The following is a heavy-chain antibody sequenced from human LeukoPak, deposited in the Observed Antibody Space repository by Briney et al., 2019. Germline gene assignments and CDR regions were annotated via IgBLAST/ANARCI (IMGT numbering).Heavy chain of an antibody. V-gene: IGHV1-18*01. D-gene: IGHD6-19*01. CDR3: ARDRAAVAPDHWFDP. J-gene: IGHJ5*02. Sequence: ASVKVSCKASGYTFTSYGISWVRQAPGQAREWMGWISAYNGNTNYAQKLQGRVTMTTDTSTSTAYMELRSLRSDDTAVYYCARDRAAVAPDHWFDPWGQGTLVTVSS. CDR2: ISAYNGNT. CDR1: GYTFTSYG.